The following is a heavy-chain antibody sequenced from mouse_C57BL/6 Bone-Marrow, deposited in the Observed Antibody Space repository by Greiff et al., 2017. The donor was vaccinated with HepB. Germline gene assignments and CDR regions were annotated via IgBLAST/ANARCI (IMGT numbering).Heavy chain of an antibody. CDR1: GYTFTSYW. V-gene: IGHV1-59*01. CDR2: IDPSDSYT. D-gene: IGHD2-5*01. CDR3: ARPLYSNYHYYAMDY. Sequence: QVQLQQPGAELVRPGTSVKLSCKASGYTFTSYWMHWVKQRPGQGLEWIGVIDPSDSYTNYNQKFKGKATLTVDTSSSTAYMQLSSLTSEDSAVYYCARPLYSNYHYYAMDYWGQGTSVTVSS. J-gene: IGHJ4*01.